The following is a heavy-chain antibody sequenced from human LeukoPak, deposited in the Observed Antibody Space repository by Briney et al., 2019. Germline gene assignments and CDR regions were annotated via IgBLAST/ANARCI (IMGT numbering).Heavy chain of an antibody. CDR2: IYYSGST. V-gene: IGHV4-31*03. Sequence: SETLSLTCTVSGVSISSGAYYWSWIRHHPGKGLEWIGNIYYSGSTYCNPSLKSRVTISVDTSKNQFSLKLSSVTASDTAVYYCTRACRCSGGSCYWFDPWGQGTLVTVSP. J-gene: IGHJ5*02. CDR1: GVSISSGAYY. D-gene: IGHD2-15*01. CDR3: TRACRCSGGSCYWFDP.